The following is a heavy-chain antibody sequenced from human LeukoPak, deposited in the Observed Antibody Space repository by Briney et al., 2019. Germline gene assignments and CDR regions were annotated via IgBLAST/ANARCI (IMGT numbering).Heavy chain of an antibody. J-gene: IGHJ4*02. Sequence: GGSLRLSCAASGFTFSSYAMIWVRQAPGKGLEWVSAITGSGGSTYYADSVKGRFTISRENAKNSLYLQMNSLRAGDTAVYYCARDVSGSFDYWGQGTLVTVSS. CDR1: GFTFSSYA. V-gene: IGHV3-23*01. CDR3: ARDVSGSFDY. CDR2: ITGSGGST. D-gene: IGHD3-22*01.